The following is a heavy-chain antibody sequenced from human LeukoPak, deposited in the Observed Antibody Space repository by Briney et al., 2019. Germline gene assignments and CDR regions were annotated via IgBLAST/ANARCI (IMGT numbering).Heavy chain of an antibody. Sequence: ASVNVSCKVSGYTLTELSMHWVRQAPGKGLEWMGGFDPEDGETIYAQKFQGRVTMTEDTSTDTAYMELSSLRSEDTAVYYCATERGYDFWSGHLKGWFDPWGQGTLVTVSS. CDR2: FDPEDGET. D-gene: IGHD3-3*01. V-gene: IGHV1-24*01. J-gene: IGHJ5*02. CDR3: ATERGYDFWSGHLKGWFDP. CDR1: GYTLTELS.